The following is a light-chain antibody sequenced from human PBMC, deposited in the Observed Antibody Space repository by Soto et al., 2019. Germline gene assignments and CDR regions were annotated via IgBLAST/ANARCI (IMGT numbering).Light chain of an antibody. CDR1: KVGSRS. J-gene: IGLJ2*01. CDR2: YDS. Sequence: SYELTQPPSVSVAPGETARISCGGNKVGSRSVHWDQQKPGQAPFLVIYYDSDRHSGIPELFYGSNSGNTATLIISRVEAGDEGYYYCQVWEATGDQVVFGGGTKLTVL. CDR3: QVWEATGDQVV. V-gene: IGLV3-21*01.